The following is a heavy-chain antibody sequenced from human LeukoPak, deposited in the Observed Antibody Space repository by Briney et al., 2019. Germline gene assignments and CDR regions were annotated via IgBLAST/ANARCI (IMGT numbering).Heavy chain of an antibody. J-gene: IGHJ4*02. CDR1: GYTFTGYY. CDR3: ARVPTPTAMGFFFDY. V-gene: IGHV1-2*02. D-gene: IGHD5-18*01. Sequence: ASVKVSCKASGYTFTGYYMHWVRQAPGQGLEWMGLINPNSGGTNYAQKFQGRVTMTRDTSISTAYMDLSRLRSDDTAVYYCARVPTPTAMGFFFDYWGQGTLVTVSS. CDR2: INPNSGGT.